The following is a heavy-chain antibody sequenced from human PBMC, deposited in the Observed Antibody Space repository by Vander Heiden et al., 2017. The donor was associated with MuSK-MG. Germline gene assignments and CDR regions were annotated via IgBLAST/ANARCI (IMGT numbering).Heavy chain of an antibody. Sequence: EVQLLESGGGVVQAGGALRLSCAASGVTFSCAALSRVRQAPGKGLEWVSAISGSGGSTYYADSVKGRFTISRDNSKNTLYLQMNSLRAEDTAVYYCAKDSSGWPTFYDYWGQGTLVTVSS. V-gene: IGHV3-23*01. CDR2: ISGSGGST. CDR1: GVTFSCAA. CDR3: AKDSSGWPTFYDY. J-gene: IGHJ4*02. D-gene: IGHD6-19*01.